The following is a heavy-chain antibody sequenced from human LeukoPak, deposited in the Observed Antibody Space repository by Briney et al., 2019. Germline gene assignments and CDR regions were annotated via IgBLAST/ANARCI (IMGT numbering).Heavy chain of an antibody. CDR2: TRNKANSYTT. D-gene: IGHD4-23*01. Sequence: GGSLRLSCAASGFTFSDHYMDWVRQAPGKGLEWVGRTRNKANSYTTEYAASVKGRFTISRDDSKNSLYLQMNSLKTEDTAVYYCAHSGGRTWGQGTMVTVSS. J-gene: IGHJ3*01. V-gene: IGHV3-72*01. CDR3: AHSGGRT. CDR1: GFTFSDHY.